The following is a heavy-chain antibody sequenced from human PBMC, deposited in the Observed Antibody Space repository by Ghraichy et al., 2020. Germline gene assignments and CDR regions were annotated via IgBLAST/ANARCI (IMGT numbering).Heavy chain of an antibody. CDR2: IRSKTVGGTT. V-gene: IGHV3-15*07. CDR3: LGKGY. CDR1: AFTLSDAW. Sequence: ETLSLTCAASAFTLSDAWMNWVRQAPGKGLEWVGRIRSKTVGGTTEYAAPVKGRFTISRDDSKNTLYLQMDSLKTEDTAVYYCLGKGYWGQGTLVTVSS. D-gene: IGHD1-26*01. J-gene: IGHJ4*02.